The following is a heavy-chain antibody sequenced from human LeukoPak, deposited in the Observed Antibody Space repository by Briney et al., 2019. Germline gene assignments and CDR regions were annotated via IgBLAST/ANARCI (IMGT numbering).Heavy chain of an antibody. J-gene: IGHJ4*02. D-gene: IGHD5-12*01. CDR2: ICYDGSNK. CDR1: GFTFSSYG. CDR3: AKDQVEGWLPYFDY. Sequence: PGRALRLSCAASGFTFSSYGMHAVRQAPGKGLEGVAVICYDGSNKYYADSVKGRFTISRDNSKNTLYLQMNSLRAADTAVYYCAKDQVEGWLPYFDYWGQGTLVTVSS. V-gene: IGHV3-33*06.